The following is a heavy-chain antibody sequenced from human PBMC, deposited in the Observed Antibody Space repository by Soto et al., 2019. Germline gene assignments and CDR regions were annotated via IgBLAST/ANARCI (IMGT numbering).Heavy chain of an antibody. CDR2: TYYRSKWYN. CDR3: ARGPFRPYRSRRYYFYY. D-gene: IGHD6-13*01. CDR1: GDSVSSNSAA. Sequence: SQTLSLTCAISGDSVSSNSAAWNWIRQSPSRGLEWLGRTYYRSKWYNDYAVSVKSRITINPDTSKNQFSLQLNSVTPEDTAVYYCARGPFRPYRSRRYYFYYCGQGTLVTVYS. J-gene: IGHJ4*02. V-gene: IGHV6-1*01.